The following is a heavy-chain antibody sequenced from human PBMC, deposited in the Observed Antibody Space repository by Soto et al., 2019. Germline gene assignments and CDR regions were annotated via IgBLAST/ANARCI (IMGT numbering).Heavy chain of an antibody. D-gene: IGHD6-25*01. J-gene: IGHJ6*02. CDR3: ARESGGYDSSTRYGLDV. Sequence: TLSLTCSVSGGSISSVGHYWTWIRQQPGKGLEWIGYIYYSGSTDYNPSLKSRVTISVDRSKNQFSLNLSSVTAADTAIYYCARESGGYDSSTRYGLDVWAQGTTVTVSS. V-gene: IGHV4-31*03. CDR1: GGSISSVGHY. CDR2: IYYSGST.